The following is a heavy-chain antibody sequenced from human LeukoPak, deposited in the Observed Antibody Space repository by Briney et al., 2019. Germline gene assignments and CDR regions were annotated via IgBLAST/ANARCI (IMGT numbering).Heavy chain of an antibody. J-gene: IGHJ4*02. Sequence: GGSLRLSCAASGFTFNTFWMNWVRQAPGKGLEWVGRIKSKTDGGTTDYAAPVKGRFTISRDDSKNMLYLQMNSLKTEDTAVYYCTRGDYGDHTDLDYRGQGTLVTVSS. CDR1: GFTFNTFW. CDR2: IKSKTDGGTT. V-gene: IGHV3-15*07. D-gene: IGHD4-17*01. CDR3: TRGDYGDHTDLDY.